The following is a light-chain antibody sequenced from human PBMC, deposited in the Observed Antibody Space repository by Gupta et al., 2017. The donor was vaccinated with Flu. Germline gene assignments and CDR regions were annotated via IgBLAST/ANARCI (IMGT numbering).Light chain of an antibody. V-gene: IGLV2-11*02. CDR2: DVI. CDR3: CSFAGGFYD. J-gene: IGLJ1*01. CDR1: SSDIGGYNY. Sequence: QSVTGSCTGTSSDIGGYNYVSWYQQHPGKAHKLMSYDVIKRPSGVLDRFSGSKSGNTASLTISGLHAEDEADYYCCSFAGGFYDFGTGTKVTVL.